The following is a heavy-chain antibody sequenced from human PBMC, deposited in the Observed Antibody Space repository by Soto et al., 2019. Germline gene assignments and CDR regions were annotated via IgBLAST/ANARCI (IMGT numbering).Heavy chain of an antibody. CDR1: GFTFSSYA. D-gene: IGHD1-26*01. Sequence: EVQLLESGGGLVQPGGSLRLSCAASGFTFSSYAMRWVRQAPVKGLEWVSAISGSGGSTYYADSVKGRFTISRDNSKNTLYLQRNSLRAEDAAVYYCARRGSGSDCDYWGQGTLVTVSS. V-gene: IGHV3-23*01. J-gene: IGHJ4*02. CDR2: ISGSGGST. CDR3: ARRGSGSDCDY.